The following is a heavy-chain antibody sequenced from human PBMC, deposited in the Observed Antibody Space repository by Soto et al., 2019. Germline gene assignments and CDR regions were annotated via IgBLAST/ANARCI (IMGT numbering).Heavy chain of an antibody. CDR2: IGSSGGVT. D-gene: IGHD4-17*01. V-gene: IGHV3-23*01. J-gene: IGHJ4*02. CDR1: GFTFSTYA. CDR3: AKHFVNGEIDY. Sequence: EVQLLESGGGLVQPGGSLRLSCVSSGFTFSTYAMSWVRQAPGKGLECVSIIGSSGGVTVYADSVNGHFTISRDNSKNTLYLQMNSQTAEDTAVYYCAKHFVNGEIDYWGQGTLVTVSS.